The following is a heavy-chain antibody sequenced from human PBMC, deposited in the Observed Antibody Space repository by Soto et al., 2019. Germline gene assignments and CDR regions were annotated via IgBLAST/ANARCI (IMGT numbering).Heavy chain of an antibody. CDR1: GFTFSSYA. V-gene: IGHV3-23*01. CDR2: ISGSGGST. J-gene: IGHJ6*03. Sequence: GGSLRLSCAASGFTFSSYAMSWVRQAPGKGLEWVSAISGSGGSTYYADSVKGRFTISRDNSKNTLYLQMNSLRAEDTAVYYCASSGYYGSGSYFGPRPLQYYYYYMDVWGKGTTVTVSS. CDR3: ASSGYYGSGSYFGPRPLQYYYYYMDV. D-gene: IGHD3-10*01.